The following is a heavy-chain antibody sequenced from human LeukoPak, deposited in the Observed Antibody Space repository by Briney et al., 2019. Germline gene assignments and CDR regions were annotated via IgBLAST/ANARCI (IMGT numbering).Heavy chain of an antibody. J-gene: IGHJ4*02. V-gene: IGHV4-39*01. CDR1: GGSISSSNYY. CDR3: ARHVSLDIVVQPAAHHFDY. Sequence: SETLSLTCTVSGGSISSSNYYWDWIRQPPGRGLEWIGSIYYSGSTYYNPSLKSRVTISVDTSKNQFSLKLSSVTAADTAVYYCARHVSLDIVVQPAAHHFDYWGQGTLVTVSS. D-gene: IGHD2-2*01. CDR2: IYYSGST.